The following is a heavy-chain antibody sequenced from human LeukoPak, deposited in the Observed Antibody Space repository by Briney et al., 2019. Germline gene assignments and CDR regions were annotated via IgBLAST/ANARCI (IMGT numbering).Heavy chain of an antibody. V-gene: IGHV4-61*02. CDR3: ARPLQVDYDYVWGSYRYTGPFDI. CDR1: GGSISSGSYY. Sequence: PSQTLSLTCTVSGGSISSGSYYWSWIRQPAGKGLEWIGRIYTSGSTNYNPSLKSRVTISVDTSKNQFSLKLSSVTAADTAVYYCARPLQVDYDYVWGSYRYTGPFDIWGQGTMDTVSS. J-gene: IGHJ3*02. D-gene: IGHD3-16*02. CDR2: IYTSGST.